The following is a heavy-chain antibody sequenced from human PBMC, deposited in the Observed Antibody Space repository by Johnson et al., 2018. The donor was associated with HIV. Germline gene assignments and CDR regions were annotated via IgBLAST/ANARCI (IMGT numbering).Heavy chain of an antibody. D-gene: IGHD2-2*01. CDR2: MSSSGSTI. V-gene: IGHV3-11*01. Sequence: QVQLVESGGGVVQPGRSLRLSCAASGFSFSDFYMSWIRQAPGKGLEWISYMSSSGSTIYYADSVKGRFTLSRDNAKNSLFLQMHSLRVEDTAIYYCARVGYQLHDAFDLWGQGTMVTVSS. J-gene: IGHJ3*01. CDR3: ARVGYQLHDAFDL. CDR1: GFSFSDFY.